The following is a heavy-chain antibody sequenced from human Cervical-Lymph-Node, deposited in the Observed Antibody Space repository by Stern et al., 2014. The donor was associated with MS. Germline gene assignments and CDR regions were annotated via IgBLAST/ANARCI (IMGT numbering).Heavy chain of an antibody. V-gene: IGHV4-31*03. J-gene: IGHJ4*02. CDR1: GGSISAGGHY. CDR3: AREGVRGYDSKYYFDY. CDR2: IIYNGDT. Sequence: VQLVESGPGLVKPSQTLSLTCSVSGGSISAGGHYWNWIRQHPGEGLEWIAYIIYNGDTYYNPALKSRVTISVDTSKNQFSLKLRSMTAADTAVYYCAREGVRGYDSKYYFDYWSQGTLVTVSS. D-gene: IGHD5-12*01.